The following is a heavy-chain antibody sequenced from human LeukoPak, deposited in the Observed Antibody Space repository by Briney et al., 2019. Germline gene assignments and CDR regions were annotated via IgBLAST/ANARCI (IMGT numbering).Heavy chain of an antibody. D-gene: IGHD3-10*01. J-gene: IGHJ4*02. CDR3: ATFPSVFNVRKDYYGSGSYLADY. CDR2: FDPEDGET. Sequence: GASVKVSCKVSGYTLTELSMHWVRQAPGKGLEWMGGFDPEDGETIYAQKFQGRVTMTEDTSTDTAYMELSSLRSEDAAVYYCATFPSVFNVRKDYYGSGSYLADYWGQGTLVTVSS. CDR1: GYTLTELS. V-gene: IGHV1-24*01.